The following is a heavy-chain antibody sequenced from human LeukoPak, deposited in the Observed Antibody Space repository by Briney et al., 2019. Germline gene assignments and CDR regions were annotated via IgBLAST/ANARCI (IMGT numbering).Heavy chain of an antibody. CDR3: ARARGGVVVVAASKSYYYYYMDV. Sequence: ASVKVSCKASGYTFTSYVINWVRQATGQGLEWMGWMNPNSGNTGYAQKFQGRVTITRNTSISTAYMELSSLRSEDTAVYYCARARGGVVVVAASKSYYYYYMDVWGKGTTVTVSS. J-gene: IGHJ6*03. V-gene: IGHV1-8*03. D-gene: IGHD2-15*01. CDR2: MNPNSGNT. CDR1: GYTFTSYV.